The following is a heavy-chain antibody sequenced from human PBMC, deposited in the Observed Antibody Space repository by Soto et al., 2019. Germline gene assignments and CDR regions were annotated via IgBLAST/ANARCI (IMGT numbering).Heavy chain of an antibody. CDR3: ARERITIFGVAPYGMDV. CDR1: GFTVSSNY. Sequence: EVQLVETGGGLIQPGGSLRLSCAASGFTVSSNYMSWVRQAPGKGLEWVSVIYSGGSTYYADSVKGRFTISRDNSKNTLYLQMNSLRAEDTAVYYCARERITIFGVAPYGMDVWGQGTTVTVSS. V-gene: IGHV3-53*02. CDR2: IYSGGST. J-gene: IGHJ6*02. D-gene: IGHD3-3*01.